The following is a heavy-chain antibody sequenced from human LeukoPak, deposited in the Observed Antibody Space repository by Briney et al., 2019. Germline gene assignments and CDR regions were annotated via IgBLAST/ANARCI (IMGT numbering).Heavy chain of an antibody. J-gene: IGHJ4*02. CDR3: ARDPGYSGYVNYFDY. Sequence: GGSLRLSCTASGFTFSSYEMNWVRQAPGKGLEWVSYISSSGSTIYYADSVKGRFTISRDNAKNSLYLQMSSLRAEDTAVYYCARDPGYSGYVNYFDYWGQGTLVTVSS. D-gene: IGHD5-12*01. CDR1: GFTFSSYE. V-gene: IGHV3-48*03. CDR2: ISSSGSTI.